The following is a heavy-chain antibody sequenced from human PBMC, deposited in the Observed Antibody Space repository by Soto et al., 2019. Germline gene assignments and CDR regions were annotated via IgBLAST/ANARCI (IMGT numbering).Heavy chain of an antibody. J-gene: IGHJ4*02. CDR3: ARVGGGSGNYDY. V-gene: IGHV3-74*03. CDR1: GFTFNNFW. CDR2: VNREGTST. D-gene: IGHD3-10*01. Sequence: GGSLRLSCAASGFTFNNFWMHWVRQVPGRGPEWVSRVNREGTSTTYADSVKGRFTISRDNAKNMLFLQMSSLRVEDAAVYYCARVGGGSGNYDYWGRGTHVTVSS.